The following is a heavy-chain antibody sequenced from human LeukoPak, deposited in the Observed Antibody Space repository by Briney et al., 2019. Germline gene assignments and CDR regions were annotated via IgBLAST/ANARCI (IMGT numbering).Heavy chain of an antibody. Sequence: TGGSLRLSCAASGFTFSNYNMNWVRQPPGKGLQWVSYISSSSNIIYYADSVKGRFTISGDNAKNSLFLQMNSLRAEDTAVYYCARDFAREFTIGYWGQGTLVTVSS. CDR3: ARDFAREFTIGY. J-gene: IGHJ4*02. D-gene: IGHD3-10*01. V-gene: IGHV3-48*01. CDR1: GFTFSNYN. CDR2: ISSSSNII.